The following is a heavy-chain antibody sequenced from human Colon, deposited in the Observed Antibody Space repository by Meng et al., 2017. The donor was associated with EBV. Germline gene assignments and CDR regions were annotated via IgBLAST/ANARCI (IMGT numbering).Heavy chain of an antibody. CDR3: VRANLGSADY. CDR2: ITPSSGGT. Sequence: QVPLVQSGSELKKPGASVKVSCKASGYTFTGYYMHWLRQAPGQGLEWVGRITPSSGGTTYAQKFQGRVTMTRDTSISTAYMELSSLRSDDAAIYYCVRANLGSADYWGQGTLVTVSS. CDR1: GYTFTGYY. D-gene: IGHD7-27*01. J-gene: IGHJ4*02. V-gene: IGHV1-2*06.